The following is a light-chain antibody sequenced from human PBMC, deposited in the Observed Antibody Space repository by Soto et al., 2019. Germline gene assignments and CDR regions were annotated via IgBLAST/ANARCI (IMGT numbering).Light chain of an antibody. CDR3: QQYNNWPAT. Sequence: EIVMTQSPATLSVSPGERATLSCRASQSVSSNLAWYQQKPGQAPRLLIYGASTRATGIPARFSGSESGTELTLTISSQQSEDFAVYYCQQYNNWPATFGQGTKVEIK. J-gene: IGKJ1*01. CDR2: GAS. CDR1: QSVSSN. V-gene: IGKV3D-15*01.